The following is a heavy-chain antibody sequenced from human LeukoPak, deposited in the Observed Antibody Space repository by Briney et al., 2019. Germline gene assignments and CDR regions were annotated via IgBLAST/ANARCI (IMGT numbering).Heavy chain of an antibody. CDR1: GGSISSYY. V-gene: IGHV4-59*01. CDR2: IYYSGST. Sequence: PSETLSLTCTVSGGSISSYYWSRIRQPPGKGLEWIGYIYYSGSTNYNPSLKSRVTMSVDTSKNQFSLKLSSVTAADTAVYYCARDREIAAVWGQGTLVTVSS. CDR3: ARDREIAAV. J-gene: IGHJ4*02. D-gene: IGHD6-13*01.